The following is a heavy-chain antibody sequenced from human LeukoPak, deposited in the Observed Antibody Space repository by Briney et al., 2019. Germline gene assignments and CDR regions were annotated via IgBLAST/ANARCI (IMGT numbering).Heavy chain of an antibody. V-gene: IGHV3-7*04. J-gene: IGHJ4*02. CDR1: GLTFSSYD. CDR3: TRVGYIDEGIDY. Sequence: PGGSLRLSCAASGLTFSSYDMHWVRQPPGEGLEWVANIKQDGSKKSYVDSVKGRFTISRDNAKNSLYLQMNSLRAEDTAIYYCTRVGYIDEGIDYWGQGTLVTVSS. D-gene: IGHD5-24*01. CDR2: IKQDGSKK.